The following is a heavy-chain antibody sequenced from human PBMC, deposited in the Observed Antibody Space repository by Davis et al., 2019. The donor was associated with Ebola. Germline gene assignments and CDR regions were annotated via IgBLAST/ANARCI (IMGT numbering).Heavy chain of an antibody. V-gene: IGHV1-46*01. CDR2: LNPGGGST. Sequence: ASVKVSCKSSGYTFTSYYIHWVRQAPGQGLEWMGVLNPGGGSTGYAQKFQGRVTMTSDTSTSTVYMELSRLRSEDTAVYYCARGSLTVIPLLGYWGQGTLVTVSS. J-gene: IGHJ4*02. CDR1: GYTFTSYY. D-gene: IGHD2-21*01. CDR3: ARGSLTVIPLLGY.